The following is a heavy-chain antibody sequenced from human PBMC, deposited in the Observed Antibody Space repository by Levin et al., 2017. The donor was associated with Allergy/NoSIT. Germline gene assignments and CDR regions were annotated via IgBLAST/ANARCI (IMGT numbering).Heavy chain of an antibody. CDR2: ISSSSSTI. V-gene: IGHV3-48*01. CDR3: ARAPGRNYYDSSGYYPGDYFDY. J-gene: IGHJ4*02. Sequence: GGSLRLSCAASGFTFSSYSMNWVRQAPGKGLEWVSYISSSSSTIYYADSVKGRFTISRDNAKNSLYLQMNSLRAEDTAVYYCARAPGRNYYDSSGYYPGDYFDYWGQGTLVTVSS. CDR1: GFTFSSYS. D-gene: IGHD3-22*01.